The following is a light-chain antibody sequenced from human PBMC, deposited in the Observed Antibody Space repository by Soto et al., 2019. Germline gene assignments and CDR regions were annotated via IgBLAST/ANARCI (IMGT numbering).Light chain of an antibody. CDR1: SSDIGGYNY. CDR3: SSYTSSSTRV. J-gene: IGLJ7*01. Sequence: QSVLTQPASVSGSPGQSITISCTGTSSDIGGYNYVSWYQKHPGKAPKLMIYDVTNRPSGISNRFSGSKSGNTASLTISGLQADDEADYYCSSYTSSSTRVFGGGTQLTVL. CDR2: DVT. V-gene: IGLV2-14*01.